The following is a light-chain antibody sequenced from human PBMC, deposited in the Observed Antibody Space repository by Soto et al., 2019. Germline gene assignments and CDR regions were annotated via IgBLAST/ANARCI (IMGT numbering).Light chain of an antibody. CDR2: DVN. CDR1: TTDIDNYDS. Sequence: QSALTQPPSVSGSPGQSVTISCTATTTDIDNYDSVSWYQQAPGTAPQLIIYDVNNRPSGAPVRFSGSTSGNTASLTISGLQAEDETDYFCSLYSSNGSLMFGPGTKLTVL. CDR3: SLYSSNGSLM. V-gene: IGLV2-18*01. J-gene: IGLJ1*01.